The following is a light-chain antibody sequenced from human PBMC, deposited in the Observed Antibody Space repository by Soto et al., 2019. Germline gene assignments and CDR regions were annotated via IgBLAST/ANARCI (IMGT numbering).Light chain of an antibody. CDR2: STS. Sequence: IQLTQSPSSLSAPVGDRVTVSCRSSQNIDNYLNWYVQRPGKAPELLIYSTSNLKSGVPSRFRGSGSGTDFSLTINSLQSEDFATYYCQQSSNIPWTFGQGTTGDI. CDR1: QNIDNY. J-gene: IGKJ1*01. V-gene: IGKV1-39*01. CDR3: QQSSNIPWT.